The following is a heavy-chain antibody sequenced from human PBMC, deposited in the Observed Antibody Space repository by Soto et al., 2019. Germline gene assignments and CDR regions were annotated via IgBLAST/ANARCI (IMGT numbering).Heavy chain of an antibody. CDR1: GYTFTSYD. J-gene: IGHJ4*02. V-gene: IGHV1-8*01. CDR2: MNPNSGNT. CDR3: ECERSGYFNY. D-gene: IGHD1-1*01. Sequence: QVQLVQSGAEVKKPGASVKVSCKASGYTFTSYDINWVRQATGQGLEWMGWMNPNSGNTGYAQKFQGRVTMTRNTAISKANIEPSSLRSEDTCVYYGECERSGYFNYWGQATVVTVSP.